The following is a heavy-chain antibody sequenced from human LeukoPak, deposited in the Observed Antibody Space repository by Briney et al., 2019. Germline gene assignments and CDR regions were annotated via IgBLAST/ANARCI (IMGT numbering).Heavy chain of an antibody. CDR2: TSSDGDK. CDR1: GFNFISYT. V-gene: IGHV3-30*04. Sequence: PGRSLRLSCAASGFNFISYTMHWVRQAPGKGLEWVALTSSDGDKYFADSVQGRFTISRDDSRNTVYLQLGSVRPDDTGVYYCARERGIRALYFDNWGQGTLVTVSS. D-gene: IGHD3-16*01. J-gene: IGHJ4*02. CDR3: ARERGIRALYFDN.